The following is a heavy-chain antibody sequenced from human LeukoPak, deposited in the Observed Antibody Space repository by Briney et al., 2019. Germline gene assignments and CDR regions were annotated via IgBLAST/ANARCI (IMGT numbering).Heavy chain of an antibody. CDR1: GFTFSSYG. Sequence: PGGSLRLSCAASGFTFSSYGMHWVRQAPGKGLEWVAVISYDGSNKYYADSVKGRFTISRDNSKNTLYLQMNSLRAEDTAVYYCAKDRIGGIDYWGQGTLVTVSS. D-gene: IGHD3-16*01. V-gene: IGHV3-30*18. J-gene: IGHJ4*02. CDR2: ISYDGSNK. CDR3: AKDRIGGIDY.